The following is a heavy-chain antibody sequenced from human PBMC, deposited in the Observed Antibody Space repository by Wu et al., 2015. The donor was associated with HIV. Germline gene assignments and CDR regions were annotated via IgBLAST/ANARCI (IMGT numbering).Heavy chain of an antibody. D-gene: IGHD6-19*01. CDR2: ISGYDGKT. J-gene: IGHJ5*02. CDR3: ARVRTHTSGWPHNWFDP. Sequence: QVQLVQSGAEVKKPGASVKVSCKTSGYTFTNHGISWVRQAPGEGLEWLGWISGYDGKTKYGRKFQGRVTLTTETPTTTAYMELRNLRSDDTALYFCARVRTHTSGWPHNWFDPWGQGTLVTVSS. CDR1: GYTFTNHG. V-gene: IGHV1-18*01.